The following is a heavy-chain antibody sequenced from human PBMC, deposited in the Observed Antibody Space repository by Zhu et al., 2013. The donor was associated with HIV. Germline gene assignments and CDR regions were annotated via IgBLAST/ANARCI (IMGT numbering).Heavy chain of an antibody. D-gene: IGHD1-26*01. V-gene: IGHV1-18*01. CDR2: ISAYNGNT. CDR1: GYTFTSYG. CDR3: ARSAGIVGATAGPHYYYYYGMDV. J-gene: IGHJ6*02. Sequence: QVQLVQSGAEVKKPGASVKVSCKASGYTFTSYGISWVRQAPGQGLEWMGWISAYNGNTNYAQKLQGRVTMATDTSTSTAYMELRSLRSDDTAVYYCARSAGIVGATAGPHYYYYYGMDVWGQGTTVTVSS.